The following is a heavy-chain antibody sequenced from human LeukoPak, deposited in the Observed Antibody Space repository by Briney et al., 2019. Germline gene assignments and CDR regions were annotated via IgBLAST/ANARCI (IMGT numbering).Heavy chain of an antibody. Sequence: GGSLRLSCTASGFSLSNYGMHWVRQAPGKGLEWVAVISYDGSNKYYADSVKGRFTISRDNSKNTLYLQMNSLRAEDTAMYYCARVGMVYAIMEYYFDYWGQGTLVTVSS. V-gene: IGHV3-30*19. D-gene: IGHD2-8*01. J-gene: IGHJ4*02. CDR1: GFSLSNYG. CDR3: ARVGMVYAIMEYYFDY. CDR2: ISYDGSNK.